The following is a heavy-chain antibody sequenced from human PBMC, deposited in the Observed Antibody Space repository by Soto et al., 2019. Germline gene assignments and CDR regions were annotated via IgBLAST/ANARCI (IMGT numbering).Heavy chain of an antibody. CDR2: IYYSGST. CDR3: ARARGTMVRGVKNQPDY. V-gene: IGHV4-59*01. CDR1: GGSISSYY. Sequence: PSETLSLTCTVSGGSISSYYWSWIRQPPGKGLEWIGYIYYSGSTNYNPSLKSRVTISVDTSKNQFSLKLSSVTAADTAVYYCARARGTMVRGVKNQPDYWGQGTLVTVSS. D-gene: IGHD3-10*01. J-gene: IGHJ4*02.